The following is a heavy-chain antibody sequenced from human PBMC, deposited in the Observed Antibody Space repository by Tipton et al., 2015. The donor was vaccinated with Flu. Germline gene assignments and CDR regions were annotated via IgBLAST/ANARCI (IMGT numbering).Heavy chain of an antibody. Sequence: SLRLSCAASGFAFSTYWMLWVRQAPGKGLEWVANINEDGTTTYYLGSVKGRFTISRDNARNSVFLQMSSLRAEDTAVYYCARGLAAVGTRTLDYWGQGTLVTVSS. CDR2: INEDGTTT. J-gene: IGHJ4*02. CDR3: ARGLAAVGTRTLDY. CDR1: GFAFSTYW. V-gene: IGHV3-7*01. D-gene: IGHD6-13*01.